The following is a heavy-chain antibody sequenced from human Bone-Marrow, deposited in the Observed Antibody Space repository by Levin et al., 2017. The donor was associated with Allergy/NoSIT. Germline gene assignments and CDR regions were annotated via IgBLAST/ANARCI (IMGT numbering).Heavy chain of an antibody. V-gene: IGHV4-30-4*01. CDR3: AREIVRGYCSSTSCSTEGP. CDR1: GGSISSGDYY. D-gene: IGHD2-2*01. CDR2: IYYSGST. Sequence: SETLSLTCTVSGGSISSGDYYWSWIRQPPGKGLEWIGYIYYSGSTYYNPSLKSRVTISVDTSKNQFSLKLSSVTAADTAVYYCAREIVRGYCSSTSCSTEGPWGQGTLVTVSS. J-gene: IGHJ5*02.